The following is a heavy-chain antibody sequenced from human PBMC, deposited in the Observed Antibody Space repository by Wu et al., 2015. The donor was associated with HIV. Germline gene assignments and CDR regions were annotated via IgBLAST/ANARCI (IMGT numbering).Heavy chain of an antibody. J-gene: IGHJ4*02. CDR1: GAGFTSYA. CDR3: ATERTVAITHFDS. Sequence: QAQLVQFGAEVKKPGSSVKVTCKASGAGFTSYAVSWVRQAPGQGLEWMGGINPLFGTTKHTHKFQDRVKFTTDESKTTVYMELSSLRSEDTAVYYCATERTVAITHFDSWDQGTLVTVSS. V-gene: IGHV1-69*05. D-gene: IGHD3-22*01. CDR2: INPLFGTT.